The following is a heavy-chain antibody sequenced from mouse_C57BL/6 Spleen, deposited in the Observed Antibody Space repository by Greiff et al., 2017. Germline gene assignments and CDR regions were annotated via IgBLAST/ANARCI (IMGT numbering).Heavy chain of an antibody. CDR3: ARWSGNYEDY. CDR1: GFTFTDYY. D-gene: IGHD2-1*01. CDR2: IRNKANGYTT. J-gene: IGHJ2*01. Sequence: EVKLVESGGGLVQPGGSLSLSCAASGFTFTDYYMSWVRQPPGKALEWLGFIRNKANGYTTEYSASVKGRFTISRDNSQSILYLQMNALRAEDSATYYCARWSGNYEDYWGQGTTLTVSS. V-gene: IGHV7-3*01.